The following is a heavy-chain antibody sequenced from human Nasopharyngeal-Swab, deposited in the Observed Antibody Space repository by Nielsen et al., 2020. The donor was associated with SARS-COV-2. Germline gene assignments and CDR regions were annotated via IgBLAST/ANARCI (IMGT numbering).Heavy chain of an antibody. V-gene: IGHV3-30*04. D-gene: IGHD6-13*01. CDR3: AKALYSSSPTSY. Sequence: GESLKISCAASGFTFSSYAMHWVRQAPGKGLEWVAVISYDGSNKYYADSVKGRFTISRDNSKNTLYLQMNSLRAEDTAVYYCAKALYSSSPTSYWGQGTTVTVSS. CDR1: GFTFSSYA. CDR2: ISYDGSNK. J-gene: IGHJ6*02.